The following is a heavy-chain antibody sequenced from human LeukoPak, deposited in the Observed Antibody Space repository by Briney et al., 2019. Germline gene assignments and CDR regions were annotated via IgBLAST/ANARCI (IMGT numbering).Heavy chain of an antibody. J-gene: IGHJ4*02. V-gene: IGHV4-59*12. D-gene: IGHD5-18*01. CDR1: GGSFSSYY. Sequence: PSETLCLTRTVSGGSFSSYYWSWIRQSPGKGLECSGYIHYTGSTNYNPSLKSRVTISVETSKNQFPLKLSSVTAADTAVYYCARPRGYSYGSPLGYWGQGTLVTVSS. CDR2: IHYTGST. CDR3: ARPRGYSYGSPLGY.